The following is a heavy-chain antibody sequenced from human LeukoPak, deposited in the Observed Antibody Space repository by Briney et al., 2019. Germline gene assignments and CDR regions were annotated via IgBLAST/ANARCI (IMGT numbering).Heavy chain of an antibody. D-gene: IGHD3-16*02. CDR3: AKDRMGLRLGELSFDAFDI. Sequence: GGSLRLSCAASGFTFSSYAMSWVRQAPGKGLEWVSAISGSGGSTYYADSVKGRFTISRDNSKNTLYLQVNSLRAEDTAVYYCAKDRMGLRLGELSFDAFDIWGQGTMVTVSS. CDR1: GFTFSSYA. V-gene: IGHV3-23*01. CDR2: ISGSGGST. J-gene: IGHJ3*02.